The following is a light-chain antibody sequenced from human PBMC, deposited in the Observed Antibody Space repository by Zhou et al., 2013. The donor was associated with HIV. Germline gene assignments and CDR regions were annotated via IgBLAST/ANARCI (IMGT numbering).Light chain of an antibody. CDR3: QQTYSSLTWT. CDR2: AAT. J-gene: IGKJ1*01. Sequence: DIQMTQSPSSLSASVGDRVTITCRASQSISTYLNWYQHRPGKAPKLLIYAATSLQSGVPTRFSGVGSGTAFTLTIYSLQPEDFATYYCQQTYSSLTWTF. CDR1: QSISTY. V-gene: IGKV1-39*01.